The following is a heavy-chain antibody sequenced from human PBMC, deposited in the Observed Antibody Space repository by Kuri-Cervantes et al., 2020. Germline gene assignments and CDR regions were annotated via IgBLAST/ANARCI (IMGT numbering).Heavy chain of an antibody. Sequence: GGSLRLSCAASGFTFRRYAMHWVRQAPGKGLKYVSGISSNGGSTLYADSVKGRFTISRDNSKNTLYLQMGSLRGEDMAVYYCARVADSGWLYYFDYWGQGTLVTVSS. CDR2: ISSNGGST. D-gene: IGHD6-19*01. CDR3: ARVADSGWLYYFDY. J-gene: IGHJ4*02. CDR1: GFTFRRYA. V-gene: IGHV3-64*02.